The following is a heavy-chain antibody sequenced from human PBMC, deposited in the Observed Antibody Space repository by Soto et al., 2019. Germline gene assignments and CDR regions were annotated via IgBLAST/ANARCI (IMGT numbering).Heavy chain of an antibody. CDR2: VYYRGRS. D-gene: IGHD4-17*01. CDR3: VSQRTTVPTQAYFDY. CDR1: GGSVSNSSYY. V-gene: IGHV4-39*01. J-gene: IGHJ4*02. Sequence: PTETLSLTCTVTGGSVSNSSYYWGWIRQSPGKGLEWIGSVYYRGRSYSKSSVKSRVTISVDTSKNRFSLSLNSVTDSDTAVYFCVSQRTTVPTQAYFDYWGPGALVTVSS.